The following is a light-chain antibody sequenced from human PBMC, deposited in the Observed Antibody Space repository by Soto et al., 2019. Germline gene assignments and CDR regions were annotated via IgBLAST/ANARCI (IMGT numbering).Light chain of an antibody. J-gene: IGKJ1*01. CDR2: AAS. CDR3: QQYANWPKT. V-gene: IGKV3-15*01. CDR1: QSVSSN. Sequence: EIVLTQSPATLSLSPWESATLSWRASQSVSSNLVWYQQKPGQAPRLLIYAASTRATGIPARFSGSGSETEFTLTISSLQSEDLAVYYCQQYANWPKTFGQGTKVDIK.